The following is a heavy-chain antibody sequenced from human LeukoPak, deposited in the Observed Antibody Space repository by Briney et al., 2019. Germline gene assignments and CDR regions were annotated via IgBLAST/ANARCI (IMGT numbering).Heavy chain of an antibody. V-gene: IGHV4-4*07. CDR2: IYTSGST. D-gene: IGHD6-19*01. J-gene: IGHJ6*02. Sequence: SGTLSLTCTVSGGSISSYYWSWIRQPAGKGLEWIGRIYTSGSTNYNPSLKSRVTMSVDTSKNQFSLKLSSVTAADTAVYYCARGSDGSGWYQGMDVWGQGTTVTVSS. CDR3: ARGSDGSGWYQGMDV. CDR1: GGSISSYY.